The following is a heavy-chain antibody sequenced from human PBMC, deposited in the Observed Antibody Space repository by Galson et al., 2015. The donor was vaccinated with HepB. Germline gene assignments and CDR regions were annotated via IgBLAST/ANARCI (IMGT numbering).Heavy chain of an antibody. CDR3: ARDRDTPYYDILTGDTGAFDI. CDR2: TYYRSKWYN. CDR1: GDSVSSNSAA. J-gene: IGHJ3*02. Sequence: CAISGDSVSSNSAAWNWIRQSPSRGLEWLGRTYYRSKWYNDYAVSVKSRITINPDTSKNQFSLKLSSVTAADTAVYYCARDRDTPYYDILTGDTGAFDIWGQGTMVTVSS. D-gene: IGHD3-9*01. V-gene: IGHV6-1*01.